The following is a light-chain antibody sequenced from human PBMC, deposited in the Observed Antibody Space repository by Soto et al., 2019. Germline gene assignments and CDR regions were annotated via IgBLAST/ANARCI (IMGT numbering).Light chain of an antibody. Sequence: DIQMTQSPSTLSASVGDRVTITCRASQSISIWLAWYQQKPGKAPNLLIYKASTLESGVPSRFIGSGSGTEFTLTISSLQPDDFATYYCQQYNTYSFGPGTEVDIK. V-gene: IGKV1-5*03. J-gene: IGKJ3*01. CDR3: QQYNTYS. CDR1: QSISIW. CDR2: KAS.